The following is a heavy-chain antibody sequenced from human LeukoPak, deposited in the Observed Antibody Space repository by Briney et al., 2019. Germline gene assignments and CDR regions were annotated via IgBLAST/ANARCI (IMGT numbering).Heavy chain of an antibody. Sequence: GGSLRLSCAASGFTFSSYAMSWVRQAPGKGLEWVSAISGSGGGTYYTDSVKGRFTISRDNSKNTLWLQMNSLRAEDTAVYYCAKDGFLLWRGAFDIWGQGTMVTVSS. V-gene: IGHV3-23*01. J-gene: IGHJ3*02. CDR1: GFTFSSYA. CDR2: ISGSGGGT. D-gene: IGHD2-21*01. CDR3: AKDGFLLWRGAFDI.